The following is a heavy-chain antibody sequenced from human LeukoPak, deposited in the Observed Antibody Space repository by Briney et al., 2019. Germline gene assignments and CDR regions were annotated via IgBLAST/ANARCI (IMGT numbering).Heavy chain of an antibody. J-gene: IGHJ4*02. CDR2: ISWNSGSI. D-gene: IGHD6-13*01. Sequence: PGRSLRLPCATSGFTFDDYAMHWVRQAPGKGLEWVSGISWNSGSISYADSVKGRFTISRDNAKNSLYLQMNSLRAEDMALYYCAKGSLAAAGSHFDYWGQGTLVTVSS. CDR1: GFTFDDYA. CDR3: AKGSLAAAGSHFDY. V-gene: IGHV3-9*03.